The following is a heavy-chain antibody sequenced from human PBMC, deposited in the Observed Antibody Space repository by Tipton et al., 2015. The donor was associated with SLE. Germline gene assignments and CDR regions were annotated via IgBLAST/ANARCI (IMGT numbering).Heavy chain of an antibody. Sequence: SLRLSCEGSGLTFSNYAMTWVRQAPGKGLEWVSYISRSTKDIYYADSVTGRFTISRDNSKNTLYLQMNSLRAEDTALYYCAKAGLNYCGDYWGQGTLVAVSS. CDR2: ISRSTKDI. V-gene: IGHV3-23*01. CDR3: AKAGLNYCGDY. J-gene: IGHJ4*02. D-gene: IGHD3-10*01. CDR1: GLTFSNYA.